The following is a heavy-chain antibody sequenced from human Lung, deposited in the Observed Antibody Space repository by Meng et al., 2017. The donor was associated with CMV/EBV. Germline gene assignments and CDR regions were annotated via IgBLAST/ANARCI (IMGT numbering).Heavy chain of an antibody. D-gene: IGHD6-6*01. CDR2: ISYDGSNK. CDR1: GFIFSSYA. CDR3: GKDSGSSSFYYYYCMDV. J-gene: IGHJ6*02. Sequence: SCAASGFIFSSYAMHWVRQAPGKGLEWVAVISYDGSNKYYADSVKGLFTISRDNSKHTLYLQMNSLRAEDTAVYYCGKDSGSSSFYYYYCMDVWXQGNXVTVSS. V-gene: IGHV3-30-3*01.